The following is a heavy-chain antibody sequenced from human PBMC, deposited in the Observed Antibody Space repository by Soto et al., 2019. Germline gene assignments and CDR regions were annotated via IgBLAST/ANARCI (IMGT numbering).Heavy chain of an antibody. CDR2: IYYSGST. V-gene: IGHV4-39*01. Sequence: NPSETLSLTCTVSGGSISSSSYYWGWIRQPPGKGLEWIGSIYYSGSTYYNPSLKSRVTISVDTSKNQFSLKLSSVTAADTAVYYCARMGRGELGDSWFDPWGQGTLVTVSS. CDR1: GGSISSSSYY. D-gene: IGHD1-26*01. CDR3: ARMGRGELGDSWFDP. J-gene: IGHJ5*02.